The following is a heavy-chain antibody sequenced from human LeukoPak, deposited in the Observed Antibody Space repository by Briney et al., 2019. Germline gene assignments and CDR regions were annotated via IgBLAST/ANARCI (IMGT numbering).Heavy chain of an antibody. CDR1: GGTFSSYA. J-gene: IGHJ4*02. D-gene: IGHD3-22*01. CDR2: IIPIFGTA. CDR3: ARAHKPYYYDSSGYFLFDY. Sequence: SVKVSCKASGGTFSSYAISWVRQVPGQGLEWMGGIIPIFGTANYAQKFQGRVTITADESTSTAYMELSSLRSEDTAVYYCARAHKPYYYDSSGYFLFDYWGQGTLVTVSS. V-gene: IGHV1-69*13.